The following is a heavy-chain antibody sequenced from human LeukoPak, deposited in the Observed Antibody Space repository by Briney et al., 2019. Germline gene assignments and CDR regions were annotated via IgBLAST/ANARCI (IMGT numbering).Heavy chain of an antibody. V-gene: IGHV4-39*01. CDR1: GGSISSSSYY. J-gene: IGHJ6*03. D-gene: IGHD5-18*01. Sequence: SETLSLTCTVSGGSISSSSYYWGWIRQPPGKGLEWIGSIYYSGSTYYNPSLKSRVTISVDTSKNPFSLKLSSVTAADTAVYYCARQGVDTAMVSMDVWGKGTTVTVSS. CDR3: ARQGVDTAMVSMDV. CDR2: IYYSGST.